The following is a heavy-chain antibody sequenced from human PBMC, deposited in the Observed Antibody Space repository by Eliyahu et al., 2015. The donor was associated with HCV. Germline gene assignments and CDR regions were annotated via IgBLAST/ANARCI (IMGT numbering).Heavy chain of an antibody. Sequence: EVQLVESGGGLVQPGRSLRLSCTTSGFTFGVYAMNWFRQAPGKGXEWIGFIRSKVYRGTTEYAASVKGRFTISRDDSKTVAYLQMNSLKTEDTAVYYCSASGRLACTSSICYPSYFDFWGQGTLVTVSS. CDR2: IRSKVYRGTT. CDR1: GFTFGVYA. CDR3: SASGRLACTSSICYPSYFDF. J-gene: IGHJ4*02. V-gene: IGHV3-49*03. D-gene: IGHD2-2*01.